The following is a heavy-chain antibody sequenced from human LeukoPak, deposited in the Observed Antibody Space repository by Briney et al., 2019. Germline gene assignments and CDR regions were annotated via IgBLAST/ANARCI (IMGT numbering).Heavy chain of an antibody. Sequence: GGSLRLSCAASGFTVSSNYMSWVRQAPGKGLEWVSVIYSGGSTYYADSVKGRFTISRDNSKNTLYLQMNSLRAEDTAVYYCARASITMFRGVINDYWGQGTLVTVSS. D-gene: IGHD3-10*01. CDR2: IYSGGST. CDR1: GFTVSSNY. CDR3: ARASITMFRGVINDY. J-gene: IGHJ4*02. V-gene: IGHV3-66*01.